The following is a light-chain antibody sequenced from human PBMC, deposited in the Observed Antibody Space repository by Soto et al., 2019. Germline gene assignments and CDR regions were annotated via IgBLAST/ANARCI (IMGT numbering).Light chain of an antibody. CDR2: GNS. J-gene: IGLJ2*01. V-gene: IGLV1-40*01. CDR3: QSYDSSLSAPVV. CDR1: SSNIGAGYD. Sequence: QSVLTQPPSVSGAPGQRVTISCTGSSSNIGAGYDVHWYQQLPGTAPKLLIYGNSNRPSGVPDRFSGSKSGTSASLAITGLHAEDEADSYCQSYDSSLSAPVVFGGGTKLTVL.